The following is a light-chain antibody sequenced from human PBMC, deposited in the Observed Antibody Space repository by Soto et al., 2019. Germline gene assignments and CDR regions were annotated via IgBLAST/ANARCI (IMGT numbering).Light chain of an antibody. V-gene: IGKV1-39*01. CDR3: QQSYSTPIT. CDR2: AAS. CDR1: QSISSS. J-gene: IGKJ5*01. Sequence: IQMTQSPSSLSASVVDRVTITCRASQSISSSLSWYLQKPGKAPNLLIYAASTLQSGVPSRFSGSGSGTDFSLTISSLQPEDFATYYCQQSYSTPITFGQGTRLEIK.